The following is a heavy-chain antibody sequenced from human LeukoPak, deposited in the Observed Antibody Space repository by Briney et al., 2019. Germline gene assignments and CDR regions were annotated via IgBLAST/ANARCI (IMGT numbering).Heavy chain of an antibody. D-gene: IGHD3-3*01. Sequence: ASVKVSCKASGYTFTGHYIHWVRQAHGQGLEWMGRITPNSGDTNYPQKFQGRVTMTRDTSICTAYMELSRLKSDDTAVYYCAREPGGFGMDVWGEGTTVTVSS. CDR2: ITPNSGDT. CDR3: AREPGGFGMDV. V-gene: IGHV1-2*06. J-gene: IGHJ6*03. CDR1: GYTFTGHY.